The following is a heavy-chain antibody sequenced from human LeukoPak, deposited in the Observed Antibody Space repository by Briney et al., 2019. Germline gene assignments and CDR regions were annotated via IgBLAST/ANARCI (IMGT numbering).Heavy chain of an antibody. Sequence: GGSLRLSCAAPGFTFSSYAMHWVRQAPGKGLEWVAVISYDGSNKYYADSVKGRFTISRDNSKNTLYLQMNSLRAEDTAVYYCAREWFDAFDIWGQGTMVTVSS. CDR1: GFTFSSYA. V-gene: IGHV3-30*04. D-gene: IGHD3-10*01. J-gene: IGHJ3*02. CDR2: ISYDGSNK. CDR3: AREWFDAFDI.